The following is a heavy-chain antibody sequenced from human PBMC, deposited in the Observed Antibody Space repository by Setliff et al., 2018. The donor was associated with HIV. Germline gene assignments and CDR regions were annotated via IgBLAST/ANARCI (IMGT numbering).Heavy chain of an antibody. CDR3: ARDRYAGEIDY. V-gene: IGHV4-31*03. CDR1: GGSISSGGFY. J-gene: IGHJ4*02. D-gene: IGHD3-10*01. Sequence: SETLSLTCTVSGGSISSGGFYWSWIRHHPGKGLEWIAYIYYTGNTYFNPSLKSRVTLSIDTSKNQFSLKLSSVTAADTAVYYCARDRYAGEIDYWGQGTLVTVSS. CDR2: IYYTGNT.